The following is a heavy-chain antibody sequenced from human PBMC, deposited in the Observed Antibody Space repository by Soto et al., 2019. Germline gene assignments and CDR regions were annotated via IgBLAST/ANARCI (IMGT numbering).Heavy chain of an antibody. D-gene: IGHD2-15*01. CDR3: ARDFSPYCSGGSCPFDY. J-gene: IGHJ4*02. V-gene: IGHV1-3*01. Sequence: QVQLVQSGAEVKKPGASVKVSCKASGYTFTSYAMYWVRQDPGQRLEWMGWINAGNGNTKYSQKFQGRVTITRDTSASTAYMELSSLRSEDTAVYYCARDFSPYCSGGSCPFDYWGQGTLVTVSS. CDR1: GYTFTSYA. CDR2: INAGNGNT.